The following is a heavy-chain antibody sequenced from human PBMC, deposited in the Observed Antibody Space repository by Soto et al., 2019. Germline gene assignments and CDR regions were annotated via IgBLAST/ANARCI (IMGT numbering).Heavy chain of an antibody. CDR3: ARAHMGYSLMVYANFDY. Sequence: QVQLVESGGGLVKPGGSLRLSCAASGFTFSDSYMTWIRQAPGKGLEWISYISGSGDTIYYADSVKGRFTVSRDNAKNSLYLQMNSLRAEDTAVYYCARAHMGYSLMVYANFDYWGQGTLVTVSS. D-gene: IGHD2-8*01. J-gene: IGHJ4*02. CDR1: GFTFSDSY. V-gene: IGHV3-11*04. CDR2: ISGSGDTI.